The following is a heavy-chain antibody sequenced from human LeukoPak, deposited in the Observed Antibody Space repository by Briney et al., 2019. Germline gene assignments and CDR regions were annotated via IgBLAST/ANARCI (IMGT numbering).Heavy chain of an antibody. CDR3: ARAAEYSSGWYLFDY. V-gene: IGHV4-34*01. CDR1: GGSFSGYY. D-gene: IGHD6-19*01. CDR2: INHSGST. Sequence: PSETLSLTCAVYGGSFSGYYWSWIRQPPGKGLEWIGEINHSGSTNYNPSLKSRVTMSVDTSKNQVSLKLSSVTAADTAMYYCARAAEYSSGWYLFDYWGQGILVTVSA. J-gene: IGHJ4*02.